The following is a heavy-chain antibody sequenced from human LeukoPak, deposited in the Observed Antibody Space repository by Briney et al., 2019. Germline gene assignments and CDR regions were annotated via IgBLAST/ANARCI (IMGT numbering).Heavy chain of an antibody. CDR1: GGSISSYY. Sequence: LETLSLTCTVSGGSISSYYWSWIRQPPGKGLEWIGYIYYSGSTNYNPSLKSRVTISVDTSKNQFSLKLSSVTAADTAVYYCARDSRALTYYDFWSGYSSDAFDIWGQGTMVTVSS. CDR2: IYYSGST. V-gene: IGHV4-59*01. D-gene: IGHD3-3*01. J-gene: IGHJ3*02. CDR3: ARDSRALTYYDFWSGYSSDAFDI.